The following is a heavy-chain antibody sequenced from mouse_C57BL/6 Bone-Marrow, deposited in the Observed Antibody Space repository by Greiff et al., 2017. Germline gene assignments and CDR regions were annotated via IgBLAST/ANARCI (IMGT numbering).Heavy chain of an antibody. CDR3: ARSAYYSNYGFAY. J-gene: IGHJ3*01. Sequence: VKLQESGAELVKPGASVKISCKASGYAFSSSWMNWVKQRPGKGLEWIGQIYHGDGDTNYNGKFKGKAKLTAEKSSSTAYMQLSSLTSEDSAVYFCARSAYYSNYGFAYWGQGTLVTVSS. D-gene: IGHD2-5*01. V-gene: IGHV1-80*01. CDR1: GYAFSSSW. CDR2: IYHGDGDT.